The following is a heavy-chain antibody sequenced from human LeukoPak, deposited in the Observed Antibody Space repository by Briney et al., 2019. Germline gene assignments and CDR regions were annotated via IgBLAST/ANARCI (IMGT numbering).Heavy chain of an antibody. CDR1: GGSFSGYY. V-gene: IGHV4-34*01. CDR2: INHSGST. J-gene: IGHJ6*04. D-gene: IGHD5-18*01. Sequence: PSETLSLTCAVYGGSFSGYYWSWIRQPPGKGLEWIGEINHSGSTNYNPSLKSRVTISVDTSKNQFSLKLSSVTAADTAVYYCASGGYRHGYYYSMDVWGKGTTVTVSS. CDR3: ASGGYRHGYYYSMDV.